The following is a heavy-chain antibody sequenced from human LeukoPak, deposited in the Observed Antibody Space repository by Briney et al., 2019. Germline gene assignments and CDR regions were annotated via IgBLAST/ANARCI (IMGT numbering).Heavy chain of an antibody. CDR3: AKTVHFWSGYLGDY. J-gene: IGHJ4*02. CDR1: GFTFSSCG. D-gene: IGHD3-3*02. CDR2: IGPTGTDR. Sequence: KPGGSLRLSCAASGFTFSSCGFNWVRQAPGKGLEWVSSIGPTGTDRYYADSVRGRFTISRDNAKNSMYLQMNSLRAEDTAVYYCAKTVHFWSGYLGDYWGQGTLVTVSS. V-gene: IGHV3-21*04.